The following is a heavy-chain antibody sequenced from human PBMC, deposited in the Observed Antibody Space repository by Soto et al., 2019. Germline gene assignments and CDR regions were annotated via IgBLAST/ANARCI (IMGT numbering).Heavy chain of an antibody. CDR2: ISGSGGRT. Sequence: EVQLLESGGGLVQPGGSLRLSCAASGFTFSNYAISWVRQAPGKGLEWVSAISGSGGRTYYADSVKGRFTISRDNSKNTLYLQMNSRRAEDTAVYYCAKAPYCSGGSCGGGGYFDLWGRGTLVTDSS. D-gene: IGHD2-15*01. V-gene: IGHV3-23*01. CDR3: AKAPYCSGGSCGGGGYFDL. J-gene: IGHJ2*01. CDR1: GFTFSNYA.